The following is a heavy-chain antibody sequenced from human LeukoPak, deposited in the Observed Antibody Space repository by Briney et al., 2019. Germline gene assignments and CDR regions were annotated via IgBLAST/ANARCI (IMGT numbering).Heavy chain of an antibody. CDR1: RFTFSSYS. CDR2: ISSRSSNK. CDR3: AREGTMISSFDY. V-gene: IGHV3-21*06. D-gene: IGHD3-22*01. Sequence: GGSLRLSCAASRFTFSSYSMNWIRQAPGKGLEWVSAISSRSSNKYYADSVKGRFTVSRDNAKNSLYLEMNSLRVDDTAVYYCAREGTMISSFDYWGQGTLVTVSS. J-gene: IGHJ4*02.